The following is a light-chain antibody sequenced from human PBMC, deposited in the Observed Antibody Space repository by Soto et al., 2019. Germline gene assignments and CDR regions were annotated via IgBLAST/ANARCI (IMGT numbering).Light chain of an antibody. J-gene: IGKJ4*01. CDR2: DAS. CDR3: HQRSNWPLT. Sequence: EIVLTQSPATLSLSPGGSATLSCRASQSVNNYLAWYQHKPGRAPRLLIYDASNRATGIPARFSGSGSGTDFTLTISNLEPEDFAVYYCHQRSNWPLTFGGGTKVEIK. CDR1: QSVNNY. V-gene: IGKV3-11*01.